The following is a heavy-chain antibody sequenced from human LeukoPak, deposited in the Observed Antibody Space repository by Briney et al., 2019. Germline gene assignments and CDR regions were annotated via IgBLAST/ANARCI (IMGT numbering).Heavy chain of an antibody. Sequence: GASVKVSCKASGYTFTSYGISWVRQAPGQGLEWMGWISAYNGNTNYAQKLQGRVTMTTDTSTSTAYMELRSLRSDDTAVYYCARRKDIVVVPAAIVRWFDPWGQGTLVTVSS. J-gene: IGHJ5*02. CDR3: ARRKDIVVVPAAIVRWFDP. D-gene: IGHD2-2*02. V-gene: IGHV1-18*01. CDR2: ISAYNGNT. CDR1: GYTFTSYG.